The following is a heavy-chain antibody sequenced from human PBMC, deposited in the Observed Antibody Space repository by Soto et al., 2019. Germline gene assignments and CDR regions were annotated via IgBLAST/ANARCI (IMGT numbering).Heavy chain of an antibody. CDR1: GFTFSSYA. D-gene: IGHD4-4*01. J-gene: IGHJ2*01. V-gene: IGHV3-30-3*01. Sequence: QVQLVESGGGVVQPGRSLRLSCAASGFTFSSYAMHWVRQAPGKGLEWVAVISYDGSNKYYADSVKGRFTISRDNSKNTLYLQVNSLRAEDTAVYYCASPLWRDDYKGAYFDLWGRGALVTVSS. CDR2: ISYDGSNK. CDR3: ASPLWRDDYKGAYFDL.